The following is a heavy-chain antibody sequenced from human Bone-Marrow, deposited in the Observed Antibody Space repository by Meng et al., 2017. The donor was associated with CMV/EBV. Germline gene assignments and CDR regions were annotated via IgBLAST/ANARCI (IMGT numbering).Heavy chain of an antibody. CDR1: GFTFSSYW. V-gene: IGHV3-7*01. D-gene: IGHD3-3*01. CDR3: ARESRIFGVVIMGPGGMDV. Sequence: GGSLRLSCAASGFTFSSYWMSWVRQAPGKGLEWVANIKQDGSEKYYVDSVKGRFTISRDNAKNSLYLQMNSLRAEDTAVYYCARESRIFGVVIMGPGGMDVWGQGTTVTFSS. J-gene: IGHJ6*02. CDR2: IKQDGSEK.